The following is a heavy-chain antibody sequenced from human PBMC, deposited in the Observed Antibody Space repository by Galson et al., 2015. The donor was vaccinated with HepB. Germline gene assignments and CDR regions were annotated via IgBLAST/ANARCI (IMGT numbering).Heavy chain of an antibody. CDR1: GYTLTELS. V-gene: IGHV1-24*01. Sequence: SVKVSCKVSGYTLTELSMHWVRQAPGKGLEWMGGFDPEDGETIYAQKFQGRVTMTEDTSTDTAYMELSSLRSEDTAVYYCTSYGSGSYDYYYYYMDVWGKGTTVTVSS. CDR2: FDPEDGET. D-gene: IGHD3-10*01. J-gene: IGHJ6*03. CDR3: TSYGSGSYDYYYYYMDV.